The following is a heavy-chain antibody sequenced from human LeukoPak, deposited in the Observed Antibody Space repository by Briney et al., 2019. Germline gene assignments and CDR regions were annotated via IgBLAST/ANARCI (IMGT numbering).Heavy chain of an antibody. J-gene: IGHJ3*02. CDR3: ARVPGKLLWFGELFRKCWLGERLGESSGAFDI. CDR1: GYTFTGYY. CDR2: INPNSGGT. V-gene: IGHV1-2*02. Sequence: ASVKVSCKASGYTFTGYYMHWVRQAPGQGLEWMGWINPNSGGTNYAQKFQGRVTMTRDTSISTAYMELSRLRSDDTAVYYCARVPGKLLWFGELFRKCWLGERLGESSGAFDIWGQGTMVTVSS. D-gene: IGHD3-10*01.